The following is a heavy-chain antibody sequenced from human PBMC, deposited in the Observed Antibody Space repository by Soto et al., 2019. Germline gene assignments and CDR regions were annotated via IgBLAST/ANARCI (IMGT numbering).Heavy chain of an antibody. D-gene: IGHD1-7*01. Sequence: EVQLSESGGGLVQPGGSLRLSCAASGFTFSRYGMSWVRQAPGKGLEWVSAITGSGDSTYYADSVKGRFTISRDSSNNPVYLQTNSLRADDTAVYYCVKLRLELLYLDSWGLGALVIVSS. J-gene: IGHJ4*02. V-gene: IGHV3-23*01. CDR1: GFTFSRYG. CDR2: ITGSGDST. CDR3: VKLRLELLYLDS.